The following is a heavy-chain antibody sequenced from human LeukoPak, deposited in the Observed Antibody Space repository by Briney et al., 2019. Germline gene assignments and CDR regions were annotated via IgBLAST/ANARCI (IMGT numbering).Heavy chain of an antibody. D-gene: IGHD3-10*01. CDR1: GYTFTGYY. J-gene: IGHJ4*02. Sequence: SVKVSCKASGYTFTGYYMHWVRQAPGRGLEWMGGIIPIFGTANYAQKFQGRVTITADESTSTAYMELSSLRSEDTAVYYCARDRVPGSGSYNFDYWGQGTLVTVSS. V-gene: IGHV1-69*13. CDR2: IIPIFGTA. CDR3: ARDRVPGSGSYNFDY.